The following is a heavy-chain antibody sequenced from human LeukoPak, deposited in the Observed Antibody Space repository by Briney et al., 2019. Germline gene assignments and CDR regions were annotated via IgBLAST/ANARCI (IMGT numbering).Heavy chain of an antibody. J-gene: IGHJ4*02. CDR3: ARVSRGPHPYYYDSSGYMNY. CDR2: IRYDGSNK. V-gene: IGHV3-30*02. CDR1: GFTFSTFG. D-gene: IGHD3-22*01. Sequence: PGGSLRLSCAASGFTFSTFGMHWVRQAPGKGLEWLAFIRYDGSNKYYADSVKGRFTGSRDNPKNTLYLQMNSLRAEDTAVYYCARVSRGPHPYYYDSSGYMNYWGQGTLVTVSS.